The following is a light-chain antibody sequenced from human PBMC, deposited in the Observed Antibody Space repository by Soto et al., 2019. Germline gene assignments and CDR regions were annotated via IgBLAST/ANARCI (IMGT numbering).Light chain of an antibody. CDR1: QSLTSSY. CDR2: GAS. V-gene: IGKV3-20*01. Sequence: EIVLTQSPGTLSLSPGERATVSCRASQSLTSSYLAWYQQKPGQAPRLLIYGASSRATGIPDRFTGSGSGTDFTLTISRLEPEDFAVYYCQQYDGSPRTFGQGTKVEIK. CDR3: QQYDGSPRT. J-gene: IGKJ1*01.